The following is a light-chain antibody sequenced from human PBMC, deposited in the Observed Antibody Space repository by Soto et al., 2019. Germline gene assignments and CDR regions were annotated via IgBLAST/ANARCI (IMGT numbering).Light chain of an antibody. J-gene: IGKJ2*01. CDR2: GAS. CDR1: QSVSSSY. Sequence: EIVLTQSPGTLSLSPGERATLSCRASQSVSSSYLAWYQQKPCQAPRLLIYGASSRATGIPDRFSGSGSGTVFPLTISRLEPEDFAVYYCQQYGSSPVTFGQGTKLEIK. V-gene: IGKV3-20*01. CDR3: QQYGSSPVT.